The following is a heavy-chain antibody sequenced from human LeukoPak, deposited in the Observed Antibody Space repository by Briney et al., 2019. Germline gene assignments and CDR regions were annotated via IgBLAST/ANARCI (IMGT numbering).Heavy chain of an antibody. V-gene: IGHV4-34*01. Sequence: PSETLSLTCAVYGGSFSGYYWSWIRQPPGKGLEWIGEINHSGSTNYNPSLKSRVTISVDTSKNQFSLKLSSVTAADTAVYYCARTDIVVVPAAIFYYGMDVWGQGTTVTVSS. D-gene: IGHD2-2*02. CDR3: ARTDIVVVPAAIFYYGMDV. CDR1: GGSFSGYY. J-gene: IGHJ6*02. CDR2: INHSGST.